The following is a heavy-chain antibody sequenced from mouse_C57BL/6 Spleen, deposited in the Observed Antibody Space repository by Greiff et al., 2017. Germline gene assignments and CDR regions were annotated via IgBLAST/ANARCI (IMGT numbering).Heavy chain of an antibody. CDR1: GYTFTSYD. Sequence: QVQLQQSGPELVKPGASVKLSCKASGYTFTSYDINWVKQRPGQGLEWIGWIYPRDGSTKYNEKFKGKATLPVDTSSSTAYMELHSLTSEDSAVYCCARDYGSSYWYFDVWGTGTTVTVSS. CDR3: ARDYGSSYWYFDV. V-gene: IGHV1-85*01. CDR2: IYPRDGST. D-gene: IGHD1-1*01. J-gene: IGHJ1*03.